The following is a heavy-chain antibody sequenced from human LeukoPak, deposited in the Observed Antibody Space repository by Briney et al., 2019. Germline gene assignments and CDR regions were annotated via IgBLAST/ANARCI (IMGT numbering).Heavy chain of an antibody. CDR1: GFTFSNAW. CDR3: VAVTGYGSGSYRDY. Sequence: PGGSLRLSCAASGFTFSNAWMSWIRQPPGKGLEWIGSIYHSGSTYYNPSLKSRVTISVDTSKNQFSLKLSSVTAADTAVYYCVAVTGYGSGSYRDYWGQGTLVTVSS. D-gene: IGHD3-10*01. V-gene: IGHV4-38-2*01. J-gene: IGHJ4*02. CDR2: IYHSGST.